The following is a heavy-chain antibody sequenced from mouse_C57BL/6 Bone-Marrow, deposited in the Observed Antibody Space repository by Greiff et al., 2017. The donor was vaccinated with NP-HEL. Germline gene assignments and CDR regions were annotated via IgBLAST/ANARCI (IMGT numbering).Heavy chain of an antibody. CDR1: GYTFTSYG. CDR2: IYPRSGNT. Sequence: QVQLQQSGAELARPGASVKLSCKASGYTFTSYGISWVKQRTGQGLEWIGEIYPRSGNTYYNEKFKGKATLTADKSSSTAYMELRSLTSEDSAVYFCARSPYYYSNPFAYWGQGTLVTVSA. D-gene: IGHD2-5*01. V-gene: IGHV1-81*01. J-gene: IGHJ3*01. CDR3: ARSPYYYSNPFAY.